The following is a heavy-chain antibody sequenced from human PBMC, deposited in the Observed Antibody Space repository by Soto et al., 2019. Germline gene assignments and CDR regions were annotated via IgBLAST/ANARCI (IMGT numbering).Heavy chain of an antibody. CDR3: VGGQYYFDY. CDR2: ISYDGSDK. J-gene: IGHJ4*02. Sequence: QVQLVESGGGVVQPGRSLRLSCAASGFPFTSYGMHWVREGPDKGLEWVAIISYDGSDKYYADSVKGRFTISRDNSKNTLHLQMNSLRPEDMALYYCVGGQYYFDYRGQGTLVIVSS. CDR1: GFPFTSYG. V-gene: IGHV3-30*03. D-gene: IGHD3-10*01.